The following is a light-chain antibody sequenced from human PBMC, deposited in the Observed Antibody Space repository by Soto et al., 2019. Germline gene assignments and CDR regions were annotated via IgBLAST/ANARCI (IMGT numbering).Light chain of an antibody. CDR1: SSDIGAYNF. Sequence: QSALTQPASVSGSPGQSITISCTGTSSDIGAYNFVSWYQQHPGKAPKLMLYDVNIRPSGVSNRFSGSKSGNTASLTNSGLQAEDEADYYCTSWTTSTTMIFGGGTKLTFL. CDR2: DVN. CDR3: TSWTTSTTMI. V-gene: IGLV2-14*03. J-gene: IGLJ2*01.